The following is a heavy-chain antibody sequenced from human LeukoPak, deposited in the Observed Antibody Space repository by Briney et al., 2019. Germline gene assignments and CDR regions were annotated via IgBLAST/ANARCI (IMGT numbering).Heavy chain of an antibody. V-gene: IGHV1-2*06. Sequence: ASVKVSCKASGYTFTGYYMHWVRQAPGQGLEWMGRTNPNSGGTNYAQKFQGKVTMTRDTSISTAYMELSRLRSDDTAVYYCARSTPLGYCSGGSCYSEYFQHWGQGTLVTVSS. CDR1: GYTFTGYY. J-gene: IGHJ1*01. CDR3: ARSTPLGYCSGGSCYSEYFQH. D-gene: IGHD2-15*01. CDR2: TNPNSGGT.